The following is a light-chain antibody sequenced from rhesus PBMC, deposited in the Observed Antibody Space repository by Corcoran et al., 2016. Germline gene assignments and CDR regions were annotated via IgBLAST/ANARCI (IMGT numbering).Light chain of an antibody. J-gene: IGKJ2*01. V-gene: IGKV3-24*04. CDR1: QSVGSY. CDR3: QQSSNLYS. CDR2: GAS. Sequence: ETVVTQSPATLSLSPGERATLSCRASQSVGSYLAWYQQKPGQAPRLLICGASSRAPGIPDRFSGSGSGTDFPLTISGLEPEDVGVYYCQQSSNLYSFGQGTKVEIK.